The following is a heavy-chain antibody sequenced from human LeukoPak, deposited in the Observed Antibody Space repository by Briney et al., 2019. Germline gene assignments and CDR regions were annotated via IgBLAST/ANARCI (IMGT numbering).Heavy chain of an antibody. CDR1: GFTFSSYS. D-gene: IGHD3-3*01. J-gene: IGHJ6*02. CDR2: ISSSSSYI. CDR3: AREGLGSSIFGVVIRRYYYYGMDV. Sequence: PGGSLRLSCAASGFTFSSYSMNWVRQAPGKGLEWVSSISSSSSYIYYADSVKGRFTISRDNAKNSLYLQMNSLRAEDTAVYYCAREGLGSSIFGVVIRRYYYYGMDVWGQGTTVTVSS. V-gene: IGHV3-21*01.